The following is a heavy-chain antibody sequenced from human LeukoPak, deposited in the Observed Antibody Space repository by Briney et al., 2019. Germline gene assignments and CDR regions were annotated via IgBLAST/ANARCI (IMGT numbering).Heavy chain of an antibody. D-gene: IGHD3-22*01. J-gene: IGHJ4*02. CDR1: GYTFTGYY. V-gene: IGHV1-2*02. Sequence: ASVKVSCKASGYTFTGYYMHWVRQAPGQGLEWMGWINPNSGGTNYAQKFQGRVTMTRDTSISIAYMELSTLRSDDTAVYYCARNFYFDSSGYYHYWGQGTLVTVSS. CDR2: INPNSGGT. CDR3: ARNFYFDSSGYYHY.